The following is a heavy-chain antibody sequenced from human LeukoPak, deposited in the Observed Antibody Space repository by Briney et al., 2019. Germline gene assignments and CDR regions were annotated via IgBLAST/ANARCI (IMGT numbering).Heavy chain of an antibody. CDR3: VRERGRQVISPYFDL. D-gene: IGHD3-16*02. CDR1: EFTVSNNY. V-gene: IGHV3-66*01. J-gene: IGHJ4*02. Sequence: PGGSLRLSCTASEFTVSNNYMSWVRQAPGKGLEWGSVIYSDGRTYYADSVKGRFTISRDNSKNTLYLQMNSLRAEDTALYYCVRERGRQVISPYFDLWGQGTLVTVSS. CDR2: IYSDGRT.